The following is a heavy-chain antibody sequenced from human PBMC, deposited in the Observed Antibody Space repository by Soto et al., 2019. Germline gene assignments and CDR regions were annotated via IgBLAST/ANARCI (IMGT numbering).Heavy chain of an antibody. CDR2: IYYDGST. CDR1: GGSISRDDYY. Sequence: QLQLQESGLGLMKPSETLSLTCTVSGGSISRDDYYWGWIRQSPGKGLEWIGNIYYDGSTYYSPSLKSRVTISINTSKNQFSLRLTSATAADTAVYYCARALGYSGYAGMDVWGQGTTVTVSS. V-gene: IGHV4-39*07. CDR3: ARALGYSGYAGMDV. D-gene: IGHD5-12*01. J-gene: IGHJ6*02.